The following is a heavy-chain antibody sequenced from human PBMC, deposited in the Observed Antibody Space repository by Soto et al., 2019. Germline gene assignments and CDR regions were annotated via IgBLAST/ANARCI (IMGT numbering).Heavy chain of an antibody. Sequence: GGSLRLSCAASGFTFSSYEMNWVRQAPGKGLEWVSYISSSGSTIYYADSVKGRFTISRDNAKNSLYLQMNSLRAEDTAVYYCARDPSIVGAPNWFDPWGQGTLVTVSS. D-gene: IGHD1-26*01. CDR3: ARDPSIVGAPNWFDP. J-gene: IGHJ5*02. CDR2: ISSSGSTI. CDR1: GFTFSSYE. V-gene: IGHV3-48*03.